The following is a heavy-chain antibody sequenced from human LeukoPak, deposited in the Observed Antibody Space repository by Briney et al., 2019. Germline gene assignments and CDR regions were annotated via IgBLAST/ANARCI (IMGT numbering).Heavy chain of an antibody. CDR1: GYSITSSSW. D-gene: IGHD3-10*01. CDR2: IYHSGTT. J-gene: IGHJ4*02. Sequence: SETLSLTCAVSGYSITSSSWWGWIRQPPGKGPEWIGYIYHSGTTYYNPSLQSRVTMSVDTSKNQFSLKLSSVTAVDTAVYYCARKENVYYYFDYWGQGTLVTVSS. CDR3: ARKENVYYYFDY. V-gene: IGHV4-28*01.